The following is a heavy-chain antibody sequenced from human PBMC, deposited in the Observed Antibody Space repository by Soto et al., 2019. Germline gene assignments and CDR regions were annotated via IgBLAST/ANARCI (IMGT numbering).Heavy chain of an antibody. D-gene: IGHD6-19*01. J-gene: IGHJ4*02. CDR3: ASGEAVAGSFDY. V-gene: IGHV4-59*01. CDR1: GGSTSRYY. Sequence: SETLSLTCTVSGGSTSRYYWSWIRQPPGKGLEWIGYIYYSGSTNYNPSLKSRVTISVDTSKNQFSLKLSSVTAADTAVYYCASGEAVAGSFDYWGQGTLVTVSS. CDR2: IYYSGST.